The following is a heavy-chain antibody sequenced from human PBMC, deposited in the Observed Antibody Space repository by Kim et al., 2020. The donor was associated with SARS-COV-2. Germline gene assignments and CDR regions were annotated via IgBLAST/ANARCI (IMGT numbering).Heavy chain of an antibody. Sequence: GSEKGRVTLTRENAKNSLYLQMNSLRAGDTAVYYCARGRFSRIAAAGDFDYWGQGTLVTVSS. V-gene: IGHV3-13*01. J-gene: IGHJ4*02. D-gene: IGHD6-13*01. CDR3: ARGRFSRIAAAGDFDY.